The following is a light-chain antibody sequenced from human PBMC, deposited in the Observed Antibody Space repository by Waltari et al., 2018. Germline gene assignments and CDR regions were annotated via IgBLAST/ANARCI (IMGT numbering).Light chain of an antibody. V-gene: IGKV3-15*01. CDR2: GAS. Sequence: EIVMTHSQATLSLSLGDRATLSCRASQYVSSNLAWYQLKPGQAPRLLIYGASTRATGIPSRFSGRGSGTEFTLSISGLQSEDFALYYCQQYNAWPRTFGQRTKVEIK. J-gene: IGKJ1*01. CDR1: QYVSSN. CDR3: QQYNAWPRT.